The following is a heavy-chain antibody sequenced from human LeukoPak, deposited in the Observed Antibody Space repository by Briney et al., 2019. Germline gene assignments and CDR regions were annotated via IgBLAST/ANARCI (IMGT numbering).Heavy chain of an antibody. CDR2: IKQDGSEK. D-gene: IGHD3-3*01. Sequence: GGSLRLSCAASGFTFSSYWMSWVRQAPGKGLEWVANIKQDGSEKYYVDSVKGRFTISRDNAKNSLYLQMNSLRAEDTAVYYCARSLNPPYYDFWSGYYYHYYYYYMDVWGKGTTVTVSS. CDR1: GFTFSSYW. CDR3: ARSLNPPYYDFWSGYYYHYYYYYMDV. J-gene: IGHJ6*03. V-gene: IGHV3-7*01.